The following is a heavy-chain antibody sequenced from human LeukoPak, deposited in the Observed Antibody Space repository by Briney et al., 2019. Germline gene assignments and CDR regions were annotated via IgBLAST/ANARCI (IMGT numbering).Heavy chain of an antibody. J-gene: IGHJ5*02. CDR2: IYYSGST. Sequence: SETLSLTCTVSGVSISSGGYYWSWLRQHPGKGLEWIGYIYYSGSTYYNPSLKSRVTISVDTSKNQFSLKLSSVTAADTAVYYCARELEVGQHTWFDPWGQGTLVTVSS. V-gene: IGHV4-31*03. CDR1: GVSISSGGYY. CDR3: ARELEVGQHTWFDP. D-gene: IGHD2-21*01.